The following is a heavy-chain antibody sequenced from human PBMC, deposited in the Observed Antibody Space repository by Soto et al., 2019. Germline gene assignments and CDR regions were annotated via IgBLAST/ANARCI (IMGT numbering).Heavy chain of an antibody. J-gene: IGHJ6*02. V-gene: IGHV1-69*13. CDR1: GGTFSSYA. Sequence: GASVKVSCKASGGTFSSYAISWVRQAPGQGLEWMGGIIPIFGTANYAQKFQGRVTITADESTSTAYMELSSLRSEDTAVYYCARPIDFWSGHYYYGMDVWGQGTTVTVSS. CDR2: IIPIFGTA. CDR3: ARPIDFWSGHYYYGMDV. D-gene: IGHD3-3*01.